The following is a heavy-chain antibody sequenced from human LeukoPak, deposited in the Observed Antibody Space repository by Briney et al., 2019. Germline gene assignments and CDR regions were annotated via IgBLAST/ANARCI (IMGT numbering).Heavy chain of an antibody. CDR3: ARVGGSPNSGDDAFDI. D-gene: IGHD7-27*01. J-gene: IGHJ3*02. V-gene: IGHV3-23*01. CDR1: GFTFSSYA. CDR2: ISGSGGST. Sequence: SGGSLRLSCAASGFTFSSYAMSWVRQAPGRGLEWVSAISGSGGSTYYADSVKGRFTISRDNPNNTLYLQMNSLRAEDTAVYYCARVGGSPNSGDDAFDIWGQGTMVTVSS.